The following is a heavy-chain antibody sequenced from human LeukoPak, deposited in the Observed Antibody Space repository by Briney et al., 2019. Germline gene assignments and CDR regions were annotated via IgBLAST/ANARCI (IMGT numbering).Heavy chain of an antibody. V-gene: IGHV3-7*01. D-gene: IGHD3-22*01. Sequence: GGSLRLSCAASGFTFSSYWMSWVRQAPGKGLEWVANIKQDGSEKYYVDSVKGRFTISRDNAKNSLYLQMNSLRAEDTAVYYCARDHHGGYYDSSGYSFDYWGQGTLVTVSS. CDR2: IKQDGSEK. J-gene: IGHJ4*02. CDR1: GFTFSSYW. CDR3: ARDHHGGYYDSSGYSFDY.